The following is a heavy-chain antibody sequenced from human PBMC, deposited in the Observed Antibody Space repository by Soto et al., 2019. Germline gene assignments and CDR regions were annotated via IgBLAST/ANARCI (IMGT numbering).Heavy chain of an antibody. CDR2: INAGSGNT. D-gene: IGHD3-3*02. J-gene: IGHJ3*02. V-gene: IGHV1-3*01. CDR1: GYTFSAYT. Sequence: QAQLVQSGAEMKKPGASVKVSCKATGYTFSAYTMNWVRQAPGQSLEWMGWINAGSGNTKYSQNFQGRVSITTDTSASTVYMELTGLTSEDTAVYYCARDPETLGPRANDALDIWGQGTMVTVSS. CDR3: ARDPETLGPRANDALDI.